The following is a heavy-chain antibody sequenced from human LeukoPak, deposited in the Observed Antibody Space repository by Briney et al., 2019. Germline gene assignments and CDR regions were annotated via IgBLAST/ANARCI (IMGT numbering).Heavy chain of an antibody. CDR1: GYTFTNYH. CDR2: IDPGDGST. V-gene: IGHV1-46*01. J-gene: IGHJ4*02. D-gene: IGHD6-13*01. Sequence: ASVKVSCKASGYTFTNYHIHWVRQAPGQGLEWMAIIDPGDGSTTYAQKFQGRVTMARDTSTNTVFMELSSLISEDTAVYYCVRDRFGSWSPGDYWGQGTLVTVSS. CDR3: VRDRFGSWSPGDY.